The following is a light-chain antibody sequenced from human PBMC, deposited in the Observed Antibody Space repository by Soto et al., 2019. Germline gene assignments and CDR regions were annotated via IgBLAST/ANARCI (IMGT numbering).Light chain of an antibody. V-gene: IGKV1-33*01. CDR3: QQYDILPIT. J-gene: IGKJ5*01. CDR1: QDINIY. CDR2: DAS. Sequence: DIQMTQSPSSLFPSLGARVTITSKATQDINIYLNWYQQKPGKAPNLLIYDASNLEIGVPSRFSGSGSGTHFTFTISSLQTEDIGTYYCQQYDILPITFGRGTRLEIK.